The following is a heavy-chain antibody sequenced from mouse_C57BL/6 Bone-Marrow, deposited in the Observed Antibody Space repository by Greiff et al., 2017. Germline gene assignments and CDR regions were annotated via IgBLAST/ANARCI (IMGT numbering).Heavy chain of an antibody. V-gene: IGHV1-69*01. CDR2: IDPSDSYT. J-gene: IGHJ4*01. CDR1: GYTFTSYW. Sequence: VQLQQPGAELVMPGASVKLSCKASGYTFTSYWMHWVKQRPGQGLEWIGEIDPSDSYTNYNQKFKGKSTLTVDKSSSTAYMQLSSLTSEDSAVYYCARGGVTTVEDAMDYWGQGTSVTVSS. D-gene: IGHD1-1*01. CDR3: ARGGVTTVEDAMDY.